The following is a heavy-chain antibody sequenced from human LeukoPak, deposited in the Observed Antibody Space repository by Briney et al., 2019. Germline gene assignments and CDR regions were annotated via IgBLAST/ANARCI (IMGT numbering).Heavy chain of an antibody. CDR2: ISGSGGST. Sequence: PGRSLRLSCVASGFTFSSYAMSWVRQAPGKGLEWVSAISGSGGSTYYADSVKGRFTISRDNSKNTLYLQMNSLRAEDTAVYYCAKVREVTMIVVVPLVDYWGQGTLVTVSS. J-gene: IGHJ4*02. CDR3: AKVREVTMIVVVPLVDY. V-gene: IGHV3-23*01. D-gene: IGHD3-22*01. CDR1: GFTFSSYA.